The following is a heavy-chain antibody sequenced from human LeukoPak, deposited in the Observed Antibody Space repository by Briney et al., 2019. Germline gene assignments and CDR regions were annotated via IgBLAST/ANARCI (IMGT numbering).Heavy chain of an antibody. V-gene: IGHV4-39*07. CDR1: GGSISSSSYY. Sequence: PSETLSLTCTVSGGSISSSSYYWGWIRQPPGKGLEWIGSIYYSGSTYYNPSLKSRVTISVDTSKNQFSLKLSSVTAADTAVYYCARNDYESWYFDLWGRGTLVTVSS. J-gene: IGHJ2*01. CDR3: ARNDYESWYFDL. D-gene: IGHD4-17*01. CDR2: IYYSGST.